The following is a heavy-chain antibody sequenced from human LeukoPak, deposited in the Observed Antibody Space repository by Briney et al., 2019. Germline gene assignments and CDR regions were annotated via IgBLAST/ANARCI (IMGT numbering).Heavy chain of an antibody. J-gene: IGHJ5*02. CDR1: GYTFTGYY. CDR3: TSRRLMTTVVPRWFDP. D-gene: IGHD4-23*01. CDR2: FDPEDGET. Sequence: ASVKVSCTASGYTFTGYYMHWGRQAPGKGLEWMGGFDPEDGETTYAEKSQGRVTMTEDTSTAPAYMELSTLRSEDTAVYYCTSRRLMTTVVPRWFDPWGQGTLVTVSS. V-gene: IGHV1-24*01.